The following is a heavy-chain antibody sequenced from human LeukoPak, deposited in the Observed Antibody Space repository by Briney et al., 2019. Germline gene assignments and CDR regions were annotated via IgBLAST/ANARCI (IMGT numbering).Heavy chain of an antibody. V-gene: IGHV3-7*01. CDR2: IKQDGSQE. J-gene: IGHJ4*02. D-gene: IGHD1-1*01. CDR1: RFTLSTYW. CDR3: AIAERRSPIDY. Sequence: GGSLRLSCAASRFTLSTYWMSWVRQAPGKGLEWVAHIKQDGSQEYYVDSVKGRFTISRDSAKNSLYLQMNSLRAEDTAVYYCAIAERRSPIDYWGQGTLVTVSS.